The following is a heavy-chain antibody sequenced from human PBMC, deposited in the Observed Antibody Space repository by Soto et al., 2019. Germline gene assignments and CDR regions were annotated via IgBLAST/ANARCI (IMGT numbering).Heavy chain of an antibody. CDR3: AHSLPWEQQLVGPADRWFDP. CDR1: GFSLSTSGVG. Sequence: QITLKESGPTLVKPTQTLTLTCTFSGFSLSTSGVGVGWIRQPPGKALEWLALIYWDDDKRYSPSLKSRLTITKDTSKNQVVLTMTNMDPVDTATYYCAHSLPWEQQLVGPADRWFDPWGQGTLVTVSS. CDR2: IYWDDDK. D-gene: IGHD6-13*01. J-gene: IGHJ5*02. V-gene: IGHV2-5*02.